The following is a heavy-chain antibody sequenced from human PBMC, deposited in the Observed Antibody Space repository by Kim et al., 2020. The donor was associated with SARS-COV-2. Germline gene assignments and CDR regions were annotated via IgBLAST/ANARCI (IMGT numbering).Heavy chain of an antibody. J-gene: IGHJ4*02. CDR2: GTA. Sequence: GTAAYGAPVKGSVTISRDDSNNTFYLQMKSLRTEDTAMYYCTTAERSILDYWGQGTLVTGSS. V-gene: IGHV3-15*01. CDR3: TTAERSILDY.